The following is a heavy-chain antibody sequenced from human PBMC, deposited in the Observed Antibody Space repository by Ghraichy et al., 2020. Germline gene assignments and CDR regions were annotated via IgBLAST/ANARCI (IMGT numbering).Heavy chain of an antibody. CDR1: GGSITDHY. V-gene: IGHV4-59*11. J-gene: IGHJ5*02. CDR3: ARTRPGWFDP. CDR2: IYYIGST. Sequence: ESLNISCSVSGGSITDHYWSWIRQPPGKGLEWIGYIYYIGSTNYNPSLKSRVTISVDTSKRQFSLNLRSVTAADTAVYYCARTRPGWFDPWGQGTLVTVSS.